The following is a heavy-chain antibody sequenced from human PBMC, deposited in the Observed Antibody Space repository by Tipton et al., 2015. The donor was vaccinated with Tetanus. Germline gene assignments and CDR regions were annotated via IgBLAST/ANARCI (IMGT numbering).Heavy chain of an antibody. CDR2: ISGSGGST. D-gene: IGHD6-6*01. CDR1: GFTFSSYA. V-gene: IGHV3-23*01. CDR3: AKNGVKYSIPNGGFDY. Sequence: SLRLSCAASGFTFSSYAMSWVRQAPGKGLEWVSAISGSGGSTYYADSVKGRFTISRDNSKNTLYLQMNSLRAEDTAVYYCAKNGVKYSIPNGGFDYWGQGTLVTVSS. J-gene: IGHJ4*02.